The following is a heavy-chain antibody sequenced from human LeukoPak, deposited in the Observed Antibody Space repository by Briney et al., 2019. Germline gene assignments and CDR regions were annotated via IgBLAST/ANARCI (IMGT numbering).Heavy chain of an antibody. CDR3: ARDARDGYGGNPFDY. V-gene: IGHV3-23*01. J-gene: IGHJ4*02. D-gene: IGHD4-23*01. Sequence: PGGSLRLSCAASGFTFSSYAMYWVRQAPGKGLEWVSTIRGSGGTTYYADSVKGRFTISRDNSKNTLYPQMNSLRAEDTAVYYCARDARDGYGGNPFDYWGQGTLVTVSS. CDR2: IRGSGGTT. CDR1: GFTFSSYA.